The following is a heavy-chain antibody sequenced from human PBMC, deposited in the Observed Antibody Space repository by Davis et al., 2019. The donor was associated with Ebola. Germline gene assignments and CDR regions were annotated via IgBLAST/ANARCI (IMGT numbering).Heavy chain of an antibody. V-gene: IGHV1-8*02. CDR2: INPNSGNT. J-gene: IGHJ4*02. CDR1: GYTFTGYY. D-gene: IGHD3-10*01. Sequence: ASVKVSCKASGYTFTGYYMHWVRQAPGQGLEWMGWINPNSGNTGYAQKFQGRVTMTRNTSISTAYMELSGLRSDDTAVYYCARAPTWSQINYYCFDYWGQGTLVTVSS. CDR3: ARAPTWSQINYYCFDY.